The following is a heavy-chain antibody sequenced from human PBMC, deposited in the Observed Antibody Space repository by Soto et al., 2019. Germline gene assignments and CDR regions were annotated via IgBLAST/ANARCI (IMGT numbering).Heavy chain of an antibody. CDR3: ATLPYCSGGSCYSGLGHWYFDL. CDR2: IYYSGST. CDR1: GGSISSSSYY. V-gene: IGHV4-39*01. D-gene: IGHD2-15*01. J-gene: IGHJ2*01. Sequence: QLQLQESGPGLVKPSETLSLTCTVSGGSISSSSYYWGWIRQPPGKGLEWIGSIYYSGSTYYNPSLKSRVTISVDTSKNQFSLKLSSVTAADTAVYYCATLPYCSGGSCYSGLGHWYFDLWGRGTLVTVSS.